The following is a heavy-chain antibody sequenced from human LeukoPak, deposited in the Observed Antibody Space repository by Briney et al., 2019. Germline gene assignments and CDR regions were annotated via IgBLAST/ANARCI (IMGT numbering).Heavy chain of an antibody. V-gene: IGHV3-30*03. CDR2: ISYDGSNK. CDR1: GFTFSSYG. D-gene: IGHD3-10*01. CDR3: ARDGPIGFAFLFDY. Sequence: GGSLRLSCAASGFTFSSYGMHWVRQAPGKGLEWVAVISYDGSNKYYADSVKGRFTISRDNAKNSLYLQMNSLRAEDTAVYYCARDGPIGFAFLFDYWGQGTLVTVSS. J-gene: IGHJ4*02.